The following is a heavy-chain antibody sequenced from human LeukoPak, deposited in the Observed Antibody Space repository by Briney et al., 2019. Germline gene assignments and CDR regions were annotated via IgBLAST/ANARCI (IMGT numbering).Heavy chain of an antibody. CDR1: GYTFTSYG. CDR2: ISAYNGNT. Sequence: ASVKVSCKASGYTFTSYGISWVRQAPGQGLEWMGWISAYNGNTNYAQKLQGRVTITTDTSTSTAYMELRSLRSDDTAVYYCARGPIVVVPRMDFDYWGQGTLVTVSS. CDR3: ARGPIVVVPRMDFDY. V-gene: IGHV1-18*01. D-gene: IGHD2-21*01. J-gene: IGHJ4*02.